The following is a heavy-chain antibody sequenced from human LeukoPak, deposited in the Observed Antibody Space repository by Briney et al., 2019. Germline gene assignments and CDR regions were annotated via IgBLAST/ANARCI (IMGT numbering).Heavy chain of an antibody. CDR3: ARNGYSSGWYRRVYAFDI. V-gene: IGHV3-30*03. CDR1: GFTFSTYG. Sequence: GGSLRLSCAASGFTFSTYGMHWVRQAPGKGLEWVAVISYDGNNKYYADSVKGRFNISRDNSKNTLYLQMSSLRAEDTAVYYCARNGYSSGWYRRVYAFDIWGQGTMVTVSS. D-gene: IGHD6-19*01. J-gene: IGHJ3*02. CDR2: ISYDGNNK.